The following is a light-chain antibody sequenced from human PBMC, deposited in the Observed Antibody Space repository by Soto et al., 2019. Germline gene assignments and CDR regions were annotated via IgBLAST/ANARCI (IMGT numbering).Light chain of an antibody. Sequence: DIQLTQSPSFLSASVGDRVTITCRASQGISSYLAWYQQKPGKAPKLLIYAASTLQSGVPSRFSGSGSGTEFTLTISSLQPEDCATYYCQQLNSYLPITFGQGTRLEIK. V-gene: IGKV1-9*01. J-gene: IGKJ5*01. CDR3: QQLNSYLPIT. CDR1: QGISSY. CDR2: AAS.